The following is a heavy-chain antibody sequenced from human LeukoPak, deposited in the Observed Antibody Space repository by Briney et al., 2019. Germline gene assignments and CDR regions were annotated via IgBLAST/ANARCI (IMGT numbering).Heavy chain of an antibody. CDR3: ARHRASGGATGFDY. CDR2: IYYSGSA. V-gene: IGHV4-39*01. J-gene: IGHJ4*02. D-gene: IGHD1-26*01. CDR1: SGSISNSGYY. Sequence: SETLSLTCTVSSGSISNSGYYWGWIRQPPGKGLEWIGSIYYSGSAYYNASLKSRVTISVDTSKNQFSLKVSSVTAADTAVYFCARHRASGGATGFDYWGQGTLVTLSS.